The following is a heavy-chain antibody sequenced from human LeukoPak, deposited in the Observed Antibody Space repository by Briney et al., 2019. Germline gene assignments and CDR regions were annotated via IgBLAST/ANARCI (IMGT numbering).Heavy chain of an antibody. D-gene: IGHD5-18*01. Sequence: SETLSLTCTVSGGSISSYYWSWIRPPPGKGLEWIGYIYYSGCTNYNPSLKSRVTISVDTSKNQFSLKLSSVTAADTAVYYCARVLTHGRGYSYGFEYYFDYWGQGTLVTVSS. CDR1: GGSISSYY. CDR3: ARVLTHGRGYSYGFEYYFDY. V-gene: IGHV4-59*08. CDR2: IYYSGCT. J-gene: IGHJ4*02.